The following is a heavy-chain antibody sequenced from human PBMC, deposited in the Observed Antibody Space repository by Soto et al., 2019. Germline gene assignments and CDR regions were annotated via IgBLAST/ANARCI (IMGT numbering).Heavy chain of an antibody. CDR2: ISGSGGST. V-gene: IGHV3-23*01. J-gene: IGHJ4*02. D-gene: IGHD6-6*01. CDR3: AKDRAWGSIAARPFDY. Sequence: EVQLLESGGGLVQPGGSLRLSCAASGFTFSSYAMSWVRQAPGKGLEWVSAISGSGGSTYYADSVKGRFTISRDNSKNTLYLQMKSLRAEDTAVYYCAKDRAWGSIAARPFDYWGQGTLVTVSS. CDR1: GFTFSSYA.